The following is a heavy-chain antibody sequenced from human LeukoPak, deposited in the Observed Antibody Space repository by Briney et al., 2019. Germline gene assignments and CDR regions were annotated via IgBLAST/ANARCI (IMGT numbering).Heavy chain of an antibody. CDR1: GYTFTSYG. D-gene: IGHD5-18*01. CDR2: ISAYNGNT. Sequence: GASVKVSCKASGYTFTSYGISWVRQAPGQGLEWMGWISAYNGNTNYAQKLQGRVTMTTDTSTSTAYMEPSSLRSEDTAVYYCARRYGYGRPPDGMDVWGQGTTVTVSS. V-gene: IGHV1-18*01. CDR3: ARRYGYGRPPDGMDV. J-gene: IGHJ6*02.